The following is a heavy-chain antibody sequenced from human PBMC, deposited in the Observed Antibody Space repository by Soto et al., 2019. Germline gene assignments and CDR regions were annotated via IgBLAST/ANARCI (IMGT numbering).Heavy chain of an antibody. J-gene: IGHJ4*02. D-gene: IGHD1-26*01. V-gene: IGHV1-69*02. CDR2: IIPILGIA. Sequence: QVQLVQSGAEVKKPGSSVKVSCKASGGTLSSYTISWVRQAPGQGLEWMGRIIPILGIANYAQKFQGRVTITADKSTSTAYMELSSLRSEDTAVYYCARGTNSGSSMSFDYWGQGTLVTVSS. CDR1: GGTLSSYT. CDR3: ARGTNSGSSMSFDY.